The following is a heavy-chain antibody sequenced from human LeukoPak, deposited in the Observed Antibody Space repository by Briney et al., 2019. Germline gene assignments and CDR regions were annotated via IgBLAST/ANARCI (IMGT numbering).Heavy chain of an antibody. J-gene: IGHJ4*02. V-gene: IGHV4-59*01. CDR1: GGSISSAY. D-gene: IGHD6-19*01. CDR2: IYYTGST. CDR3: ARGAGWYQF. Sequence: SETLSLTCTVSGGSISSAYWSWLRQPPGKGLEWIGYIYYTGSTNYNPSLKNRVTISVDTSRNQFSLKMSSVTAADTVVYYCARGAGWYQFWGQGTLVTVSS.